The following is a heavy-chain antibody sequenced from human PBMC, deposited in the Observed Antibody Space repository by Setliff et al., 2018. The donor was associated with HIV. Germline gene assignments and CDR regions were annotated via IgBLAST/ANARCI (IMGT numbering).Heavy chain of an antibody. CDR2: ISGYSDNT. CDR1: GYTFTNFA. D-gene: IGHD1-26*01. Sequence: ASVKVSCKASGYTFTNFAISWVRQAPGQGLEWMGWISGYSDNTNYAQNLQGRVTMTTDTSSSTSYMELRSLTSDDTAMYYCAKVRAGALLNAFDIWGQGTMVTVSS. CDR3: AKVRAGALLNAFDI. J-gene: IGHJ3*02. V-gene: IGHV1-18*01.